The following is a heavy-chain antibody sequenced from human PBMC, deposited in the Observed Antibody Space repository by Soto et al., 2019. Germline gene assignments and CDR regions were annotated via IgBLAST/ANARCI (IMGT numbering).Heavy chain of an antibody. CDR1: GYTITSYY. CDR2: INPSGGST. V-gene: IGHV1-46*01. Sequence: GASVKASCKASGYTITSYYMHWVQPAHEQGLEWMGIINPSGGSTSYAQKFQGRVTMTRDTSKNQFSLKLSSVTAADTAVYYCARVILPYGDYGVRGNWFDPWGQGTLVTVSS. J-gene: IGHJ5*02. D-gene: IGHD4-17*01. CDR3: ARVILPYGDYGVRGNWFDP.